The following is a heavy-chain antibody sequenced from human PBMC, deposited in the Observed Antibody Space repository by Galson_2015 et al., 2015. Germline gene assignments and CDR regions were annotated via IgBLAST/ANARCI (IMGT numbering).Heavy chain of an antibody. Sequence: SLRLSCAASGFTFSSYWMTWVRQAPGKGLEWVANIKEDGSEKYYVDSVKGRFTISRDYAKNSLYLQMNSLRAEDTAVYYCARQSWFGELCCFDYWGQGTLVTVSS. CDR3: ARQSWFGELCCFDY. CDR1: GFTFSSYW. D-gene: IGHD3-10*01. CDR2: IKEDGSEK. V-gene: IGHV3-7*01. J-gene: IGHJ4*02.